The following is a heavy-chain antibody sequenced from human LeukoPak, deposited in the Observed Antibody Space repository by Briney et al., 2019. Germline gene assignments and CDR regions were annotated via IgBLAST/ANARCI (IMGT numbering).Heavy chain of an antibody. CDR3: ARRGTASSGSYYFDH. CDR2: IYTSGST. Sequence: SETLSLTCTVSGGSASSSTFSWGWIRQPPGKGLEWIGNIYTSGSTYYSPSLKSRVTMSVDTSKNQCSLKLTSVTAADTAVYFCARRGTASSGSYYFDHWGQGTLVIVSS. J-gene: IGHJ4*02. CDR1: GGSASSSTFS. V-gene: IGHV4-39*01. D-gene: IGHD6-19*01.